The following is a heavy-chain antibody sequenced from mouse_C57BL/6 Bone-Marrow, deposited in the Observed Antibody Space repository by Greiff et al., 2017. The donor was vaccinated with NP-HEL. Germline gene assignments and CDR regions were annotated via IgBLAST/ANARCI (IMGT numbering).Heavy chain of an antibody. Sequence: DAGGGLVQPKGSLKLSCAASGFSFNTYAMNWVRQAPGKGLEWVARIRSKSNNYATYYADSVKDRFTISRDDSESMLYLQMNNLKTEDTAMYYCVLYYYGSSYAMDYWGQGTSVTVSS. CDR3: VLYYYGSSYAMDY. V-gene: IGHV10-1*01. D-gene: IGHD1-1*01. J-gene: IGHJ4*01. CDR2: IRSKSNNYAT. CDR1: GFSFNTYA.